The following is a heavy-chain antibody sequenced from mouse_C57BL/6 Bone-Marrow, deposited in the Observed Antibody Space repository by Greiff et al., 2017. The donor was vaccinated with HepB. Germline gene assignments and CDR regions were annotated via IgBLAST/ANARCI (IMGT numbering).Heavy chain of an antibody. Sequence: EVKLIESGPGLAKPSQSLSLTCSVPGYSITSDYWNWIRKFPGNKLEYMGYISYSGSTYHNPSLKSRISITRDTSKNQYYLQLNSVTTEDTATYYCARSDGYYPYYFDYWGQGTTLTVSS. V-gene: IGHV3-8*01. J-gene: IGHJ2*01. CDR2: ISYSGST. D-gene: IGHD2-3*01. CDR1: GYSITSDY. CDR3: ARSDGYYPYYFDY.